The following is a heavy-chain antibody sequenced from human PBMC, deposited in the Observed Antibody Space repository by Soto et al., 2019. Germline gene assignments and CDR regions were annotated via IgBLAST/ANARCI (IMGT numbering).Heavy chain of an antibody. CDR1: GYTFTSYA. V-gene: IGHV1-3*01. CDR3: ARENYYDSSGSPNWFDP. Sequence: ASVKVSCKASGYTFTSYAMHWVRQAPGQRLEWMGWINAGNGNTKYSQKFQGRVTITRDTSASTAYMELSSLRSEDTAVYYCARENYYDSSGSPNWFDPWGQGPLVTVSS. D-gene: IGHD3-22*01. J-gene: IGHJ5*02. CDR2: INAGNGNT.